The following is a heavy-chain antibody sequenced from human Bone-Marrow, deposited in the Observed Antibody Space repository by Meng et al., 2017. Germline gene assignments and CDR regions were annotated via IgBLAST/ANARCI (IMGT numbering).Heavy chain of an antibody. CDR3: ARGRSAAGSFLP. D-gene: IGHD6-13*01. J-gene: IGHJ5*02. CDR1: GFTFSSYW. V-gene: IGHV3-48*04. CDR2: ISSSGSTI. Sequence: ETLSLTCAASGFTFSSYWMSWVRQAPGKGLEWVSYISSSGSTIYYADSVKGRFTISRDNAKNSLYLQMNSLRAEDTAVYYCARGRSAAGSFLPWGQGTLVTVSS.